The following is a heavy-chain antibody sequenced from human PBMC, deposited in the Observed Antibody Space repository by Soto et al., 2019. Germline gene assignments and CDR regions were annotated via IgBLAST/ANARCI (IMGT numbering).Heavy chain of an antibody. V-gene: IGHV3-23*01. J-gene: IGHJ4*02. CDR2: ISGIGGST. D-gene: IGHD2-2*01. CDR1: GFTFTTSA. Sequence: GGSLGLAWASSGFTFTTSAMSWVRQAPGKGLEWVSSISGIGGSTHYAGSVKGRFTISRDNSKNTLYLQMNSLRAEDTATYYCAKSRGVPAHHPFDYWGKGTLVTVSS. CDR3: AKSRGVPAHHPFDY.